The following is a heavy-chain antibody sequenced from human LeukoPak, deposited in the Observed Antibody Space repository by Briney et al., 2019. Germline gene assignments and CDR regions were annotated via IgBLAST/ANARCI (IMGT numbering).Heavy chain of an antibody. D-gene: IGHD6-19*01. CDR1: GYSISSGYY. CDR2: VYHSGST. Sequence: SETLSLTCTVSGYSISSGYYWGWIRQPPGKGLEWIGSVYHSGSTYYNPSLKSRVTISVDTSKNQFSLKLSSVTAADTAVYYCARHGAVAYTTLPFDPWGQGTLVTVSS. J-gene: IGHJ5*02. CDR3: ARHGAVAYTTLPFDP. V-gene: IGHV4-38-2*02.